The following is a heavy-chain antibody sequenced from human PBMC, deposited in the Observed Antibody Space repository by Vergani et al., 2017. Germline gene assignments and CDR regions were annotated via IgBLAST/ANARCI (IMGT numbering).Heavy chain of an antibody. Sequence: QVQLQQWGPGLLKPSETLSLTCVVHGGSLSGYYWSWIRLAPGKGLEWSGEINHSGTNNYNPTLKSPFNVSIDTSRDHFSLKLRSVSAADTAVYFWARRAERWETLLRDDFDVWGQGTFVTVSP. CDR3: ARRAERWETLLRDDFDV. CDR2: INHSGTN. J-gene: IGHJ3*01. CDR1: GGSLSGYY. V-gene: IGHV4-34*01. D-gene: IGHD1-26*01.